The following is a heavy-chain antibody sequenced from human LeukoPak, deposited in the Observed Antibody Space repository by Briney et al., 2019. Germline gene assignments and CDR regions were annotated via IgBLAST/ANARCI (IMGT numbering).Heavy chain of an antibody. CDR2: ISGSGGNT. J-gene: IGHJ4*02. CDR1: GFTFDDYG. V-gene: IGHV3-23*01. CDR3: AKVVSGYHFDY. Sequence: GGSLRLSCAASGFTFDDYGMSWVRQAPGKGLEWVSGISGSGGNTYYADSVKGRFTISRDNSQNTLYLQMNTLRAEDTAVYYCAKVVSGYHFDYWGQGTLVTVSS. D-gene: IGHD5-12*01.